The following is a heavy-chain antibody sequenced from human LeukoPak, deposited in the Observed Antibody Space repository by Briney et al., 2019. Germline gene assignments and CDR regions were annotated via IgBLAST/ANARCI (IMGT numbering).Heavy chain of an antibody. CDR3: AKGGNWWELLRYYFDY. V-gene: IGHV3-9*01. J-gene: IGHJ4*02. CDR1: GFTLDDYA. D-gene: IGHD1-26*01. Sequence: PGRSLRLSCAASGFTLDDYAMHWVRQAPGKGLGWVSGISWNSGSIGYADSVKGRFTISRDNAKNSLYLQMNSLRAEDTALYYCAKGGNWWELLRYYFDYWGQGTLVTVSS. CDR2: ISWNSGSI.